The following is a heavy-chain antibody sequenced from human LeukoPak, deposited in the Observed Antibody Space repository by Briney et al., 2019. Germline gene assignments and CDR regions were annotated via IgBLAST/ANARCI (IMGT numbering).Heavy chain of an antibody. CDR3: MRDGPSWGLL. Sequence: SETLSLTCTVSGIAINPYYWTWIRQPAGKGLEWIGRIIYTTGATNYNPSLNSRVTMSVDTSKNQISLRLSSVTAADTAVYYCMRDGPSWGLLWGLGTLVAVSS. V-gene: IGHV4-4*07. CDR1: GIAINPYY. J-gene: IGHJ4*02. CDR2: IIYTTGAT. D-gene: IGHD3-16*01.